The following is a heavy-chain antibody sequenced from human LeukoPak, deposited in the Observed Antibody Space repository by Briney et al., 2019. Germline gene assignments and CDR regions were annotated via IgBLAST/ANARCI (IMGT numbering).Heavy chain of an antibody. V-gene: IGHV4-61*08. J-gene: IGHJ4*02. CDR3: ARLKGDGYKIGPDY. D-gene: IGHD5-24*01. CDR2: IYYSGNT. CDR1: GGSISSGGYY. Sequence: SETLSLTCTVSGGSISSGGYYWSWIRQHPGKGLEWIGYIYYSGNTNYNPSLKSRVTISVDTSKNQFSLKLSSVTAADTAVYYCARLKGDGYKIGPDYWGQGTLVTVSS.